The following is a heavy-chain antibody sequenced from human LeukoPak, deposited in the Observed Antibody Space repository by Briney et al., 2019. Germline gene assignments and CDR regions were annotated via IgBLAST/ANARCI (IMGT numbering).Heavy chain of an antibody. V-gene: IGHV4-34*01. CDR2: INHSGST. Sequence: PSETLSLTCAVYGGSFSGYYWSWIRQPPGKGLEWIGEINHSGSTNYNPSLKSRVTISVDTSKNQFSLKLSSVTAADAAVYYCARHFTTVTPWYFDYWGQGTLVTVSS. J-gene: IGHJ4*02. CDR1: GGSFSGYY. CDR3: ARHFTTVTPWYFDY. D-gene: IGHD4-17*01.